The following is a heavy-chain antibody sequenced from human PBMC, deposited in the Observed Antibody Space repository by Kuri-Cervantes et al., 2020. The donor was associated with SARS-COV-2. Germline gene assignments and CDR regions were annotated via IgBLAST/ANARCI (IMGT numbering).Heavy chain of an antibody. D-gene: IGHD3-9*01. CDR2: ISSSSSTI. V-gene: IGHV3-48*02. CDR1: GFTFSSYS. J-gene: IGHJ6*01. CDR3: ARDGIITISYYYYYGMDV. Sequence: GESLKISCAASGFTFSSYSMNWVRQAPGKGLEWVSYISSSSSTIYYAGSVKGRFTISRDNAKNSLYLQMNSLRDEGTAVYYCARDGIITISYYYYYGMDVWGQGTTVTVSS.